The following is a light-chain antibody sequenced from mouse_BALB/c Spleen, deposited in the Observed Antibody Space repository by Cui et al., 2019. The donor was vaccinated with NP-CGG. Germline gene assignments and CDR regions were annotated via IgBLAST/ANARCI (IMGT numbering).Light chain of an antibody. J-gene: IGLJ1*01. CDR2: GTN. CDR1: TGAVTTSNH. V-gene: IGLV1*01. Sequence: QAVVTQESALTTSPGETVTLTCRPSTGAVTTSNHAKWVQEKPDHLFTGLIGGTNNRAPGVPARFSGSLIGDKAALTITGAQTEDEAIYFCALWYSNHWVFGGGTKLTVL. CDR3: ALWYSNHWV.